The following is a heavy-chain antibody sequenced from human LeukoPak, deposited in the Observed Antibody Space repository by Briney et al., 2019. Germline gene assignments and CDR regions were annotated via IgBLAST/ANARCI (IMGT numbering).Heavy chain of an antibody. CDR1: GYTFTSYA. Sequence: ASVKVSCKASGYTFTSYAMHWVRQAPGQRLEWMGWINAGNGNTKYSQKFQGRVTITRDTSASTAYMELSSLRSEDTAVYYCATVIPYYYDSSGYYPLDYWGQGTLVTVSS. CDR3: ATVIPYYYDSSGYYPLDY. CDR2: INAGNGNT. D-gene: IGHD3-22*01. V-gene: IGHV1-3*01. J-gene: IGHJ4*02.